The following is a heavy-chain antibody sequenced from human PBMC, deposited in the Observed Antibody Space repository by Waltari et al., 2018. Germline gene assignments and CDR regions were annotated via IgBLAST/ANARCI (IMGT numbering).Heavy chain of an antibody. CDR1: VGSISSYY. CDR3: ARSYSGYDYDS. D-gene: IGHD5-12*01. CDR2: INTSGNT. J-gene: IGHJ4*02. V-gene: IGHV4-4*07. Sequence: QVQLQESGPGLVKPSATLSLTCTASVGSISSYYWSWIRQPAGEGLEWIGRINTSGNTKFNPSLESRVTVSVDTSKNQFSLKLSSVTAADTAVYYCARSYSGYDYDSWGQGTLVTVSS.